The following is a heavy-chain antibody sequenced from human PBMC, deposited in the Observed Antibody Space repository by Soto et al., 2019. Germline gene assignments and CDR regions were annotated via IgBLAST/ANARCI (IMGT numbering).Heavy chain of an antibody. D-gene: IGHD2-2*01. V-gene: IGHV1-8*01. J-gene: IGHJ5*02. CDR2: MNPNSGNT. Sequence: ASVKVSCKASGYAFTSYDINWVRQATGQGLEWMGWMNPNSGNTGYAQKFQGRVTMTRNTSISTAYMELSNLSSDDTAVYYCARDIIPAAGVDWFDPWGRGTLVTVSS. CDR1: GYAFTSYD. CDR3: ARDIIPAAGVDWFDP.